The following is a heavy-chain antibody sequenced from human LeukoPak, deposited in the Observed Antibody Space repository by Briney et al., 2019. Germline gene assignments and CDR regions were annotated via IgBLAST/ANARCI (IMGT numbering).Heavy chain of an antibody. D-gene: IGHD6-19*01. CDR3: AKDGIPWYSSGWNY. Sequence: GGSLRLSCAASGFTFDSYAISWVRQAPGKGLEWVSTISVNGGRTYYADSVKGRFTISRANSKNTLYLQMNSLRAEDTAVYYCAKDGIPWYSSGWNYWGQGTLVTVSS. CDR2: ISVNGGRT. V-gene: IGHV3-23*01. CDR1: GFTFDSYA. J-gene: IGHJ4*02.